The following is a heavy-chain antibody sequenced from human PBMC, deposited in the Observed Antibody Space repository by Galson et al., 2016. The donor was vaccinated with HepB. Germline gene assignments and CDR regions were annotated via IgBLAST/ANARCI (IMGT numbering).Heavy chain of an antibody. CDR3: ARGWGY. D-gene: IGHD6-19*01. Sequence: ETLSLTCTVSGYSISSGYFWGWIRQPPGKGLEWIGRIYHSGSTYYNPSLKSRVTISVETSKNQFSQKLSSVTAADTAVYYCARGWGYWGQGTLVTVSS. CDR2: IYHSGST. CDR1: GYSISSGYF. V-gene: IGHV4-38-2*02. J-gene: IGHJ4*02.